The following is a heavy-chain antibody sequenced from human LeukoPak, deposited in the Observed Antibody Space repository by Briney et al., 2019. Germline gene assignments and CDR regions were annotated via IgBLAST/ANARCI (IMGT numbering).Heavy chain of an antibody. Sequence: ASVKVSCKASGYTFTSYYMHWVRQAPGQGLEWMGIINPSGGSTSYAQKFQGRVTMTRDTSTSTVYMELSSLRSEDTAVYYCARPQRELGAYFACGGEGWLVTVS. V-gene: IGHV1-46*01. CDR1: GYTFTSYY. CDR3: ARPQRELGAYFAC. J-gene: IGHJ4*01. D-gene: IGHD3-10*01. CDR2: INPSGGST.